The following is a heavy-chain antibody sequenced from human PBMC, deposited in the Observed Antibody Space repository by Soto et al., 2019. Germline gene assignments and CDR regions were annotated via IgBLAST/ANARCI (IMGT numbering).Heavy chain of an antibody. V-gene: IGHV3-49*04. CDR3: TRASSLDFDF. J-gene: IGHJ4*02. CDR1: GFTFGDYA. Sequence: LRLSCTTSGFTFGDYALSWVRQAPGKGLEWVGFIRRNAYGGTTDYAASVEGRFTISRDDSKSIAYLQMNSLRTEDTALYYCTRASSLDFDFWGQGTLVTVS. CDR2: IRRNAYGGTT. D-gene: IGHD3-16*01.